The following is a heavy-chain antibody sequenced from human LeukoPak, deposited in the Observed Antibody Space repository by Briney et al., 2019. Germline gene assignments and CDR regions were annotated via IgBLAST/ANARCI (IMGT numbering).Heavy chain of an antibody. V-gene: IGHV3-30*04. CDR1: GFTFSSYA. CDR2: ISYDGSNR. J-gene: IGHJ3*02. CDR3: AGDAFDI. Sequence: GRPLRLSCAASGFTFSSYAMHWVRQAPGKGLEWVAVISYDGSNRYYADSVKGRFTISRDNSKNTLYLQMNSLRAEDTAVYYCAGDAFDIWGQGTMVTVSS.